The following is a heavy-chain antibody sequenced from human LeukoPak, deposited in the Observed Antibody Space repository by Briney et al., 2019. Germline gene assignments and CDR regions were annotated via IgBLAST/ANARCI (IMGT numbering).Heavy chain of an antibody. CDR1: GYTFSSYA. CDR3: AKGVVVVPAAIDY. J-gene: IGHJ4*02. D-gene: IGHD2-2*01. CDR2: ISGSGGST. V-gene: IGHV3-23*01. Sequence: PGGSLRLACAASGYTFSSYAMSWVRQAPGRGLEWVSAISGSGGSTYYADSVKGRFTISRDNSKNTLYLQMNSLRAEDTAVYYCAKGVVVVPAAIDYWGQGTLVTVSS.